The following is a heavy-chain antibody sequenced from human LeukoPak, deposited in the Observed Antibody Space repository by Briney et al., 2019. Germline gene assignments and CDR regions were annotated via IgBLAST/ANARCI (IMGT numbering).Heavy chain of an antibody. V-gene: IGHV3-30*03. J-gene: IGHJ4*02. D-gene: IGHD3-10*01. CDR3: ARVGGFGELDY. Sequence: GGSLRLSCAASGFTFSSYGMHWVRQAPGKGLEWVAVISYDGSYKQYADSVKGRFTISRDNSEKTLFLQMNSLRAEDTAVYYCARVGGFGELDYWGQGTLVTVSS. CDR2: ISYDGSYK. CDR1: GFTFSSYG.